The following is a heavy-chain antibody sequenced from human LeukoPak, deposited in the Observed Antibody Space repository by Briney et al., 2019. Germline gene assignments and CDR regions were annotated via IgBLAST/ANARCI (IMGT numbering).Heavy chain of an antibody. CDR3: AREYDDFWSGSKGVDY. J-gene: IGHJ4*02. CDR1: GFTFSDYY. CDR2: INTDGSST. V-gene: IGHV3-74*01. Sequence: GSLRLSCAASGFTFSDYYMSWIRQAPGKGLVWVSRINTDGSSTSYADSVKGRFTISRDNAKNTLYLQMNSLRAEDTAVYYCAREYDDFWSGSKGVDYWGQGTLVTVSS. D-gene: IGHD3-3*01.